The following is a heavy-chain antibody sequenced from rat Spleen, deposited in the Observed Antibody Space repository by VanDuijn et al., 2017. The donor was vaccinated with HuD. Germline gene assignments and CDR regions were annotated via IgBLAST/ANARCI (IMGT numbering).Heavy chain of an antibody. CDR2: ISNDGVNT. J-gene: IGHJ1*01. CDR3: TRGSDWYFDF. V-gene: IGHV5-58*01. Sequence: EVQLVETGGGLVQPGRSLKLSCVASGFTFNSYWMYWIRQAPGKGLEWVSSISNDGVNTYYPDSVKGRFTITRDNAEDTVYLQMDSLRSEDTATYYCTRGSDWYFDFGGPGTMVTVSS. CDR1: GFTFNSYW.